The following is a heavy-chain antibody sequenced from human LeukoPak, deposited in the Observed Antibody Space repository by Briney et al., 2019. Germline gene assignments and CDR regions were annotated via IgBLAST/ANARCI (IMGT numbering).Heavy chain of an antibody. CDR1: GYTFTGYY. J-gene: IGHJ4*02. D-gene: IGHD2-15*01. CDR2: INPNSGGT. Sequence: ASVKVSCKASGYTFTGYYMHWVRQAPGQGLEWMGWINPNSGGTNYAQKFQGWVTMTRDTSISTTYMELSRLRSDDTAVYYCARGRGLSPVAATGTFDYWGQGTLVTVSS. CDR3: ARGRGLSPVAATGTFDY. V-gene: IGHV1-2*04.